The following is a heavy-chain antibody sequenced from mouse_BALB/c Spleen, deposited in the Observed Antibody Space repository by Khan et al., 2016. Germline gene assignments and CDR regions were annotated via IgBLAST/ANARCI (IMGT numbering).Heavy chain of an antibody. CDR2: IYYSGTI. J-gene: IGHJ2*01. CDR1: GISITTGNYR. Sequence: EVKLEESGPGLVKPSQTVSLTCTVTGISITTGNYRWSWIRQFPGNKLEWIGYIYYSGTITYNPSLTSRTTITRDTSKNQFFLEMNSLTAEDTATYYCARYWDRFDYWGQGTTLTVSS. D-gene: IGHD4-1*01. V-gene: IGHV3-5*02. CDR3: ARYWDRFDY.